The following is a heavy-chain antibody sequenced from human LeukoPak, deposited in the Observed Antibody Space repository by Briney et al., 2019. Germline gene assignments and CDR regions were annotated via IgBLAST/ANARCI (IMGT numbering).Heavy chain of an antibody. J-gene: IGHJ4*02. Sequence: PGGSLRLSCAASGFTFGSYPMNWVRQAPGKGLEWVSSIGSSSSTIYYADSVKGRFTISRENAKNSLYLQMNSLRAEDTAVYYCARVLDYYGSGSYLGGNFDYWGQGTLVTVSS. CDR2: IGSSSSTI. D-gene: IGHD3-10*01. CDR3: ARVLDYYGSGSYLGGNFDY. V-gene: IGHV3-48*04. CDR1: GFTFGSYP.